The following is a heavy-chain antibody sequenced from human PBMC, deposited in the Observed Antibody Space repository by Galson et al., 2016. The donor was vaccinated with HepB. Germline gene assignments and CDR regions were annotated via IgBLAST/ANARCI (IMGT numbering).Heavy chain of an antibody. D-gene: IGHD6-19*01. V-gene: IGHV4-61*02. Sequence: TLSLTCTVSGGSISSGSYYWSWIRQPAGKGLEWIGRIYTSGSTNYNPSLKSRVTISLDRSNNRFSLNLTSVTAADTAMYYCARESSSEDVYFDNWGRGTLVTVTS. CDR1: GGSISSGSYY. CDR2: IYTSGST. CDR3: ARESSSEDVYFDN. J-gene: IGHJ4*02.